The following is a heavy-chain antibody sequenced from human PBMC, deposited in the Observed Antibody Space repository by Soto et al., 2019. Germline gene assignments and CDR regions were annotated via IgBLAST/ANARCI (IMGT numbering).Heavy chain of an antibody. CDR3: ARGYAVADYYYMDV. D-gene: IGHD6-19*01. Sequence: PSETLSLTCAVYGGSFSGYYWSWIRQPPGKGLEWIGEINHSGSTNYNPSLKSRVTISVDTSKNQFSLKLSSVTAADTAVYYCARGYAVADYYYMDVWGKGTTVT. V-gene: IGHV4-34*01. J-gene: IGHJ6*03. CDR1: GGSFSGYY. CDR2: INHSGST.